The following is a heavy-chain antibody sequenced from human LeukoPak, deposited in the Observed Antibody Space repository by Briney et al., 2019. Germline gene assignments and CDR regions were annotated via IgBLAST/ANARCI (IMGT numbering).Heavy chain of an antibody. CDR3: ARGDYRSIYYYYYGMDV. J-gene: IGHJ6*02. CDR1: NGSISSYF. V-gene: IGHV4-4*07. CDR2: IHTSGTT. Sequence: SETLSLTCTVSNGSISSYFWSCIRQPAGKGLEWIGRIHTSGTTNYNPSLKSRVTMSVDTSKNQFSLELSSVTAADTAVYYCARGDYRSIYYYYYGMDVWGQGATVTVSS. D-gene: IGHD4-11*01.